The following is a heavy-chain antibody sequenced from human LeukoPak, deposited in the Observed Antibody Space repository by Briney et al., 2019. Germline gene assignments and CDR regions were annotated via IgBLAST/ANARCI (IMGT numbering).Heavy chain of an antibody. CDR3: ARPEYCSGGSCYTWFDP. V-gene: IGHV5-51*01. Sequence: HGESLKISCKCSGYSINNYWIGWVRQMPGKGLEWMGIIYPADSDIRYSPSFQGQVTISADKSISPAYLQWSSLKASDTAMYYCARPEYCSGGSCYTWFDPWGPGTLVTVSS. CDR1: GYSINNYW. CDR2: IYPADSDI. J-gene: IGHJ5*02. D-gene: IGHD2-15*01.